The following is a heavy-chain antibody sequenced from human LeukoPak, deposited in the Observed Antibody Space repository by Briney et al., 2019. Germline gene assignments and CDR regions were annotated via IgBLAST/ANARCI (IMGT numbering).Heavy chain of an antibody. CDR1: GYTFTSYD. D-gene: IGHD1-1*01. J-gene: IGHJ4*02. Sequence: ASVKVSCKASGYTFTSYDINWVRQATGQGLEWMGWMNPNSGNTGYAQKFQGRVTITRNTSISTAYMELSSLRSEDTAVYYCARGYNWNDGSPDYWGQGTLVTVSS. V-gene: IGHV1-8*03. CDR2: MNPNSGNT. CDR3: ARGYNWNDGSPDY.